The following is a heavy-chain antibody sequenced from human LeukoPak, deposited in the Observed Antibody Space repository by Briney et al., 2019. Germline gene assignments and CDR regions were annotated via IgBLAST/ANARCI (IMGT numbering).Heavy chain of an antibody. V-gene: IGHV1-69*04. D-gene: IGHD1-1*01. CDR3: ARDGRPVRGKVQLEPSDY. CDR1: GGTFSSYA. CDR2: IIPILGIA. Sequence: SVKVSCKASGGTFSSYAISWVRQAPGQGLEWMGRIIPILGIANYAQKFQGRVTITADKSTSTAYMELSSLRSEDTAVYYCARDGRPVRGKVQLEPSDYWGQGTLVTVSS. J-gene: IGHJ4*02.